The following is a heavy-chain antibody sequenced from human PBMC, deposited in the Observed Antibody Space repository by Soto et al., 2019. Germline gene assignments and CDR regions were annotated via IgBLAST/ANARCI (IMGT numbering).Heavy chain of an antibody. Sequence: SETLSLTCAVSGGSISSGGYSWSWIRQPPGKGLEWIGYIYHSGSTYYNPSLKSRVTISVDRSKNQFSLKLSSVTAADTAVYYCARGSNGWVQFDYWGQGTLVTVSS. CDR2: IYHSGST. V-gene: IGHV4-30-2*01. D-gene: IGHD4-4*01. CDR3: ARGSNGWVQFDY. J-gene: IGHJ4*02. CDR1: GGSISSGGYS.